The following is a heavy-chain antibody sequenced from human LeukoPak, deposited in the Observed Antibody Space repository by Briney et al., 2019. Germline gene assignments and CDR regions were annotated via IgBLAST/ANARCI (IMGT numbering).Heavy chain of an antibody. V-gene: IGHV4-59*01. Sequence: PSETLSLTCALSGDSFSSGYWNWIRQPPGKGLEWIGYIYYSGTTNSNPSLESRVTISVDTSKNQFSLKLSSVTAADTAVYYCASFRGSSPFDPWGQGTLVTVSS. CDR1: GDSFSSGY. CDR2: IYYSGTT. D-gene: IGHD3-16*01. J-gene: IGHJ5*02. CDR3: ASFRGSSPFDP.